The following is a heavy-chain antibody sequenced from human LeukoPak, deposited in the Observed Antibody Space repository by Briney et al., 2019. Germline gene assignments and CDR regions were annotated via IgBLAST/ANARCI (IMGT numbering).Heavy chain of an antibody. J-gene: IGHJ4*02. D-gene: IGHD2-2*01. Sequence: SETLPLTCAVYGGTFSGYFWTWIRQPPGKGLEWIGEINHSGSTNYNPSLKSRVTISVDTSKNQFSLKLSSVTAADTAVYYCARVTVVPAAIASSSVDYWGQGTLVTVSS. CDR1: GGTFSGYF. V-gene: IGHV4-34*01. CDR2: INHSGST. CDR3: ARVTVVPAAIASSSVDY.